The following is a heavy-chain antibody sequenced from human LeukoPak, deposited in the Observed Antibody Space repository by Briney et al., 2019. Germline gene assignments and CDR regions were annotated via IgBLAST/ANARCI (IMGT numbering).Heavy chain of an antibody. D-gene: IGHD6-13*01. CDR2: INGDGSGT. CDR1: GLTFSRNW. CDR3: ARKNYAGAAAGTTDFDY. J-gene: IGHJ4*02. Sequence: GRSLRLSCAASGLTFSRNWMHWVRQGPGKGLVWVSRINGDGSGTYYADSVKGRFTISRDNSKNTLCLQMNSLRAEDTAVYYCARKNYAGAAAGTTDFDYWGQGTLVTVSS. V-gene: IGHV3-74*01.